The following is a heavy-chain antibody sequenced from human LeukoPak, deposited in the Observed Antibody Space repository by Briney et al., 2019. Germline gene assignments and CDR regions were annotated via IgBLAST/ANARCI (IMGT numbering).Heavy chain of an antibody. CDR3: AKRVAAAGSAFDY. D-gene: IGHD6-13*01. CDR2: ISGSGGST. Sequence: LSGGSLRLSCAASGFTFSSYAMSWVRQAPGKGLEWVSAISGSGGSTCYADSVKGRFTISRDNSKNTLYLQMNSLRAEDTAVYYCAKRVAAAGSAFDYWDQGTLVTVSS. V-gene: IGHV3-23*01. CDR1: GFTFSSYA. J-gene: IGHJ4*02.